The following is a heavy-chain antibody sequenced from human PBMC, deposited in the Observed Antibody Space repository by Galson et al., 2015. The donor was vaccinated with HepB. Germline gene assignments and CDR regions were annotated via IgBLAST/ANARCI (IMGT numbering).Heavy chain of an antibody. V-gene: IGHV3-7*03. CDR3: ARVWSEGSSSGPYYRALDI. J-gene: IGHJ3*02. D-gene: IGHD3-22*01. CDR2: IKQDESEK. CDR1: GFTFSSYW. Sequence: SLRLSCAASGFTFSSYWMGWVRQAPGKGLEWVANIKQDESEKYYVDSVKGRFTISRDNAKNSLYLQMNSLRVEDTAVYHCARVWSEGSSSGPYYRALDIWGQGTMVTVSS.